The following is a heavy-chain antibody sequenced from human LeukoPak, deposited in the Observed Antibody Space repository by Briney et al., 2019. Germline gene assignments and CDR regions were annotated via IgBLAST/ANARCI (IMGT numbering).Heavy chain of an antibody. J-gene: IGHJ4*02. V-gene: IGHV4-59*01. CDR3: ASLRRDGYNHYDY. CDR2: IYYSGST. D-gene: IGHD5-24*01. Sequence: PSETLSLTCTVSSGSINSYYWSWIRQPPGKGLEWIGYIYYSGSTNYNPSLKSRVTISVDTSKNQFSLKLSSVTAADTAVYYCASLRRDGYNHYDYWGQGTLVTVSS. CDR1: SGSINSYY.